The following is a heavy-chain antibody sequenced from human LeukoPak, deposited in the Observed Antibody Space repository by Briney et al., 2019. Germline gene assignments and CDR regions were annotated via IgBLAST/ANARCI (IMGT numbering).Heavy chain of an antibody. J-gene: IGHJ5*02. D-gene: IGHD2-2*01. CDR1: GGSISSYY. CDR3: ARQSQGYCSSTSCHSWFDP. Sequence: PSETLSLTCTVSGGSISSYYWNWIRQPPGKGLEWIGYIYYSGSTRYNPSLRSRVTMSIDPSKNQFSLKLSSVTAADTAVYYCARQSQGYCSSTSCHSWFDPWGQGSLVTVSS. V-gene: IGHV4-59*08. CDR2: IYYSGST.